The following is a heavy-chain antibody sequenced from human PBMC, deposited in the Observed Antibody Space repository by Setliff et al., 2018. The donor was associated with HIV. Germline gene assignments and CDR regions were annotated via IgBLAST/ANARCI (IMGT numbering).Heavy chain of an antibody. J-gene: IGHJ4*02. D-gene: IGHD1-26*01. CDR2: IYPGDFVT. Sequence: GESLKISCQASGYSFTNYWIGWVRQMPGKGLEWIGVIYPGDFVTRYGPAFQGQVFISAHRSITSAYLQWDSLKASDTALYYCTRRRRAPGIEDLEAYWGQGTLVTVSS. CDR3: TRRRRAPGIEDLEAY. CDR1: GYSFTNYW. V-gene: IGHV5-51*01.